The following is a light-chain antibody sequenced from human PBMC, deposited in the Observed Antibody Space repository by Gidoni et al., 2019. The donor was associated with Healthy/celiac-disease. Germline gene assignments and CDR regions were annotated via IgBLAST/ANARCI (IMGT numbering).Light chain of an antibody. CDR3: QQYGSSPLYT. CDR1: QSVSSSY. CDR2: GAS. V-gene: IGKV3-20*01. Sequence: FTQSPGTLSLSPGESATLSCRASQSVSSSYLAWYQQKPGQAPRLLIYGASSRATGIPERFSGSGSGTDFTLTISRLEPEDFAVYYCQQYGSSPLYTFGQGTKLEIK. J-gene: IGKJ2*01.